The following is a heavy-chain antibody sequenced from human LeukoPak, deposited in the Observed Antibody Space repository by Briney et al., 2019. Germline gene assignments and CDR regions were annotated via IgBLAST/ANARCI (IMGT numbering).Heavy chain of an antibody. CDR2: IRYDGSNR. J-gene: IGHJ4*02. CDR1: GFTFSTYD. CDR3: LRGDRRDY. V-gene: IGHV3-30*02. Sequence: GGSLRLSCAPSGFTFSTYDMHWVRQAPGKGLEWVSFIRYDGSNRNYADSVQGRFIISRDNAKDSLYLQMNSLRVEDTAVYYCLRGDRRDYWGQGTLVTVSS.